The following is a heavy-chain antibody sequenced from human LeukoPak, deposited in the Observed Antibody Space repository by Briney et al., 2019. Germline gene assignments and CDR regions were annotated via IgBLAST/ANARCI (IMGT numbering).Heavy chain of an antibody. J-gene: IGHJ4*02. CDR3: AGGMQWLAHDH. Sequence: PSETLSLTCSVSGGSISSYYWSWMRQPPGKRLEWIGSIYGSGNINYNPSLKSRVIISVDTSNNQFSLRLTSVTAADTAVYYCAGGMQWLAHDHWGQGALVTVSS. CDR1: GGSISSYY. CDR2: IYGSGNI. D-gene: IGHD6-19*01. V-gene: IGHV4-59*08.